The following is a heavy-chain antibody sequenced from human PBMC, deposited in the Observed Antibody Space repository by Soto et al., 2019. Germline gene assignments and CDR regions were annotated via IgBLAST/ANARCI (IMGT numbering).Heavy chain of an antibody. Sequence: EVHLLVESGGGLVQPGRSLRLSCAASGFTFSSYWMHWVRQAPGKGLVWVSHINSDGSDTRYADSVKGRFTTSRDNAKNTLYLEMTSLRAEDAALYYCVRDFPGDGMDYWGQGTLVTVSS. J-gene: IGHJ4*02. CDR3: VRDFPGDGMDY. V-gene: IGHV3-74*01. CDR2: INSDGSDT. D-gene: IGHD2-21*01. CDR1: GFTFSSYW.